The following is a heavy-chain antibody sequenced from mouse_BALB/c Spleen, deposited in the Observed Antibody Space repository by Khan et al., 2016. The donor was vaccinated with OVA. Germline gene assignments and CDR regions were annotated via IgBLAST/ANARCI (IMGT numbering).Heavy chain of an antibody. V-gene: IGHV3-8*02. CDR1: GDSITSGY. Sequence: EVQLQESGPSLVKPSQTLSLTCSVSGDSITSGYWNWIRKFPGNKLEYMGYISYSGNSYYNPSLKSRISVTRDTSKTQYYLQLNSVTTEDTVTYYSACELRGFAYWGQGTLVTVSA. D-gene: IGHD1-1*01. CDR3: ACELRGFAY. CDR2: ISYSGNS. J-gene: IGHJ3*01.